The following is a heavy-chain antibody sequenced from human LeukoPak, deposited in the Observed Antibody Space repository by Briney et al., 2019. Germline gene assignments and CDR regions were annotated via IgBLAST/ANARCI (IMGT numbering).Heavy chain of an antibody. CDR3: AKDCSGGSRYDAFGI. CDR1: GFTFSSYA. V-gene: IGHV3-30-3*01. Sequence: PGGSLRLSCAASGFTFSSYAMHWVRQAPGKGLEWVAVISYDGSNKYYADSVKGRFTISRDNSKNTLYLQMNSLRAEDTAVYYCAKDCSGGSRYDAFGIWGQGTMVTVSS. D-gene: IGHD2-15*01. J-gene: IGHJ3*02. CDR2: ISYDGSNK.